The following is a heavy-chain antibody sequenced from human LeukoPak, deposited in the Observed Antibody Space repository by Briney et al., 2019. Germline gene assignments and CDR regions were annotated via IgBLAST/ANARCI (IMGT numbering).Heavy chain of an antibody. CDR1: GYTFTGYY. J-gene: IGHJ6*03. Sequence: GASVKLSCKASGYTFTGYYMHWVRQAPGQGLEWMGWINPNSGGTNYAQKFQGRVTMTRDTSISTAYMELSRLRSDDTAVYYCARDGATYYYYYYMDVWGKGTTVTVSS. V-gene: IGHV1-2*02. CDR2: INPNSGGT. D-gene: IGHD5-12*01. CDR3: ARDGATYYYYYYMDV.